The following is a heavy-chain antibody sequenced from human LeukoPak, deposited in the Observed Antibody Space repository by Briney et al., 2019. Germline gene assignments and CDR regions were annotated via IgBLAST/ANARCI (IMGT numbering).Heavy chain of an antibody. Sequence: EASVKVSCKASGYTFTGYYMHWVRQAPGQGLEWMGWINPNSGGTNYAQKFQGRVTMTRDTSISTAYMELSRLRSDDTAVYYCARDLGSSWSLAYWGQGTLVAVSS. J-gene: IGHJ4*02. CDR1: GYTFTGYY. CDR3: ARDLGSSWSLAY. D-gene: IGHD6-13*01. CDR2: INPNSGGT. V-gene: IGHV1-2*02.